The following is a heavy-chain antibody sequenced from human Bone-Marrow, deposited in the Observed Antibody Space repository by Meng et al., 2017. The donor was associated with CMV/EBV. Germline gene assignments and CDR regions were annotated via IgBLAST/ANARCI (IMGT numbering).Heavy chain of an antibody. Sequence: SETLSLTCTVSAGSISSSSYYWGWIRQPPGKGLEWIGSIYYSGSTYYNPSLKSRVTISVDTSNNQFTLKLSSVTAADTAVYYCARHHALWELLNYWGQGTLVTVSS. CDR1: AGSISSSSYY. CDR3: ARHHALWELLNY. D-gene: IGHD1-26*01. J-gene: IGHJ4*02. CDR2: IYYSGST. V-gene: IGHV4-39*01.